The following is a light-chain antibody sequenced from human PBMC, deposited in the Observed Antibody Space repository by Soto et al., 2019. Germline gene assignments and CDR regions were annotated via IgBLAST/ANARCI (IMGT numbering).Light chain of an antibody. CDR1: QSVCTK. CDR3: QHYSSWRLT. V-gene: IGKV3-15*01. Sequence: IVMTHSPATLSVSPGERANLSCRASQSVCTKLAWYQQTPGQAPRLLIYGASNRATGVPARISGSVSGKESTLTVASLQSADFQVSSCQHYSSWRLTLGQGTKVDIK. CDR2: GAS. J-gene: IGKJ1*01.